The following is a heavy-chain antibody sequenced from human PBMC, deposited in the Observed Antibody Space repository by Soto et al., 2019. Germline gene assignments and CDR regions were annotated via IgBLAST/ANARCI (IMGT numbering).Heavy chain of an antibody. Sequence: GGSLRLSYAAAGFTFGRYGVHWVRQAPGKGLVWVSRISSDGSRTNHADSVKGRFTISRDNAKNTLYLQMNSLRVEDTAVYYCARDLAHGEYGDYWGQGTLVTVSS. CDR2: ISSDGSRT. CDR1: GFTFGRYG. CDR3: ARDLAHGEYGDY. V-gene: IGHV3-74*01. J-gene: IGHJ4*02. D-gene: IGHD4-17*01.